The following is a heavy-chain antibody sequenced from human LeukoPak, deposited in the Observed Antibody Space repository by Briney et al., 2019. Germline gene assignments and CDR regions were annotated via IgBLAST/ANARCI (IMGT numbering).Heavy chain of an antibody. Sequence: GGSLRLSCAASGFTFSSYEMNWVRQAPGKGLEWVSYISSSGSTIYYADSVKGRFTISRDNAKNTLYLQMNSLRAEDTAVYYCAKVPGILGNNWFDPWGQGTLVTVSS. J-gene: IGHJ5*02. CDR2: ISSSGSTI. CDR3: AKVPGILGNNWFDP. D-gene: IGHD3-10*01. CDR1: GFTFSSYE. V-gene: IGHV3-48*03.